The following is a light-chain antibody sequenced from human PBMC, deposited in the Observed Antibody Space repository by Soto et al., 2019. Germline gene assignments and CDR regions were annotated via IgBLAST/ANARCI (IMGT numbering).Light chain of an antibody. CDR1: QSINNW. J-gene: IGKJ1*01. CDR3: QQYSSLWG. CDR2: HAS. V-gene: IGKV1-5*01. Sequence: DIQMTQSPSTLSASVGDRVTITWRASQSINNWLAWYQKKPGKAPKLLIYHASSLQSGVPSRCSGTGSGTEFTLTISSLQPEDFATYYCQQYSSLWGLGQGTKVDIK.